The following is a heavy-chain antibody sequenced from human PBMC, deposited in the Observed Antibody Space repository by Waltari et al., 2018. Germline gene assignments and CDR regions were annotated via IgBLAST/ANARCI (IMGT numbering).Heavy chain of an antibody. J-gene: IGHJ4*02. CDR1: GFSLSSYW. V-gene: IGHV3-7*01. CDR3: ARGQGYLIDY. Sequence: EVQLVESGGALVQPGGSLRLSCAASGFSLSSYWMNWVRQAPGKGLEWVAIISLDGDVKRYVDSGKGRFTISRDNIKNSLYLQMNSLRAEDTAVYYCARGQGYLIDYWGQGTLVTVSS. D-gene: IGHD3-22*01. CDR2: ISLDGDVK.